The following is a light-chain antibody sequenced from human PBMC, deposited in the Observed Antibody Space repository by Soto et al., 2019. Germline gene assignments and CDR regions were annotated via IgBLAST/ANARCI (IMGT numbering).Light chain of an antibody. Sequence: QSVLTQPPSASGTPGQRVTISCSGSSSNIGSNTVNWYQQLPGTAPKLLIYSNNQRPSGVPDRFSGSKSGTSASLAISGLQSEDEADYYCAAWDDSLNGWVFRGGTKLTV. CDR1: SSNIGSNT. CDR3: AAWDDSLNGWV. CDR2: SNN. J-gene: IGLJ3*02. V-gene: IGLV1-44*01.